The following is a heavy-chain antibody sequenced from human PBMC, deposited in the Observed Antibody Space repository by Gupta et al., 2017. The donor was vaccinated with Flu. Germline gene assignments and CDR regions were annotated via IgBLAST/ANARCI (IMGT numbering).Heavy chain of an antibody. V-gene: IGHV1-2*06. Sequence: RINPNSGGTNYAQKFQGRVTMTRDTSISTAYMELSRLRSDDTAVYYCARDRGYGYSYGLSRGTAAAAYYFDYWGQGTLVTVSS. CDR2: INPNSGGT. D-gene: IGHD5-18*01. J-gene: IGHJ4*02. CDR3: ARDRGYGYSYGLSRGTAAAAYYFDY.